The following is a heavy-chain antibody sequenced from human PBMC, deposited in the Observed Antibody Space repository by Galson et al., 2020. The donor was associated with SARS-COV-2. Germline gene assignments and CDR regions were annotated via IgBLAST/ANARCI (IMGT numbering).Heavy chain of an antibody. CDR1: GYTFTDYY. D-gene: IGHD3-9*01. CDR2: INPKRSGT. J-gene: IGHJ4*02. Sequence: ASVKVSCKASGYTFTDYYIHWVRQAPGHGLEWMGWINPKRSGTEYAQKFQGRVTMTRDTSITTVYMELSRLPSDDSAVYYCARGPPSMSRYCNWFRDYWGQGTLVTVSS. V-gene: IGHV1-2*02. CDR3: ARGPPSMSRYCNWFRDY.